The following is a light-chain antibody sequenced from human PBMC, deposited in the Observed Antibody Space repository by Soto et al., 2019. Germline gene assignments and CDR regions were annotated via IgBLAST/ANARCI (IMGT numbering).Light chain of an antibody. J-gene: IGKJ3*01. CDR2: GAF. Sequence: EIVLTQSPGTLSLSPGETATVSCRATESLITKALAWYQQKPGQAPRLLIYGAFTRDAAIPDRFNGSGSGTDFALTTSRLELEDSAVYYCQQYGVSPLTFGPGTKVDIK. CDR1: ESLITKA. CDR3: QQYGVSPLT. V-gene: IGKV3-20*01.